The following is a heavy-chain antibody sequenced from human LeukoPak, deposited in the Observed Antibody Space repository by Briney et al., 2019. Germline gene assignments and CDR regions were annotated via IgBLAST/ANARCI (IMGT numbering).Heavy chain of an antibody. J-gene: IGHJ4*02. D-gene: IGHD6-6*01. CDR3: ARVRYSSSSQGDY. Sequence: TGGSLRLSCAASGFTFSSYWMHWVRQAPGKGLVWVSRINSDGCSTSYADSVKGRFTISRDNAKNTLYLQMNSLRAEDTAVYYCARVRYSSSSQGDYWGQGTLVTVSS. CDR2: INSDGCST. CDR1: GFTFSSYW. V-gene: IGHV3-74*01.